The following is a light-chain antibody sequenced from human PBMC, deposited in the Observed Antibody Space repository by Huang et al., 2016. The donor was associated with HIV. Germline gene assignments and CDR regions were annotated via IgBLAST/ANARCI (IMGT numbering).Light chain of an antibody. J-gene: IGKJ4*01. Sequence: EIVMTQSPATLSVSPGERATLSCRASQSVNSNLAWYQHKPGQAPRLLIYGASTRATGIPARFSGSGSGTEFTLTISSLQSEDFAVYSCQQYNNWPLTFGGGTKVEIK. V-gene: IGKV3-15*01. CDR3: QQYNNWPLT. CDR2: GAS. CDR1: QSVNSN.